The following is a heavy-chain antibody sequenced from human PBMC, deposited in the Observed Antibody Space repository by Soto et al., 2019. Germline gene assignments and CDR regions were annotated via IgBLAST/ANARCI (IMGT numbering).Heavy chain of an antibody. V-gene: IGHV3-74*03. CDR2: IYSDGRGP. CDR1: GFTFGNYW. J-gene: IGHJ4*02. Sequence: GGSLRLSCAASGFTFGNYWMHWVRQAPGKGLVWVSRIYSDGRGPMYADSVKGRFTTSRDNAKSTLYLQMNSLRAEDTAVYYCATLNSFGSDYWGRGTLVTVSS. CDR3: ATLNSFGSDY. D-gene: IGHD5-18*01.